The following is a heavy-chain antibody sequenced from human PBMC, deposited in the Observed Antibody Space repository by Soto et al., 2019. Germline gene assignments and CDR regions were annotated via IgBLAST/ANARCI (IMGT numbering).Heavy chain of an antibody. Sequence: PSETLSLTCAVSGGSISSGGYSWSWIRQPPGKGLEWIGYIYHSGSTYYNPSLKSRVTISVDRSKNQFSLKLSSVTAADTAVCYCARARTPTNYYFDYWGQGTLVTVSS. CDR3: ARARTPTNYYFDY. CDR1: GGSISSGGYS. J-gene: IGHJ4*02. D-gene: IGHD1-1*01. CDR2: IYHSGST. V-gene: IGHV4-30-2*01.